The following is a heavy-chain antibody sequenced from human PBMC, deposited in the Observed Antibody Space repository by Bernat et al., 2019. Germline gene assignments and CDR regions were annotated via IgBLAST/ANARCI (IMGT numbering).Heavy chain of an antibody. CDR1: GYTFTSYA. CDR3: ARDRTGYSSGLDAFDI. Sequence: QVQLVQSGAEVKKPGASVKVSCKASGYTFTSYAMHWVRQAPGQRLEWMGWINAGNGNTKYSQKFQGRVTITRATSASTAYMELSSLRSEDTAVYYCARDRTGYSSGLDAFDIWGQGTMVTVSS. CDR2: INAGNGNT. J-gene: IGHJ3*02. D-gene: IGHD6-19*01. V-gene: IGHV1-3*01.